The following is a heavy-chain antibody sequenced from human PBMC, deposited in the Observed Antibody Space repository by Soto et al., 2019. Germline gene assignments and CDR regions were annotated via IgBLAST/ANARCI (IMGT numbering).Heavy chain of an antibody. D-gene: IGHD3-22*01. CDR1: GGTSSNFV. V-gene: IGHV1-69*06. CDR2: ILPMFGAV. CDR3: ARPKRSGYDRGDSYYHTMDV. J-gene: IGHJ6*02. Sequence: QVQLVQSGTEVKKSGSSVKVSCKASGGTSSNFVITWVRQVPGQGLEWLGGILPMFGAVKYAQKFQDRLTSTADRSTNTAAMEPRSLRPEDTAVYYCARPKRSGYDRGDSYYHTMDVWGHGTTVTVS.